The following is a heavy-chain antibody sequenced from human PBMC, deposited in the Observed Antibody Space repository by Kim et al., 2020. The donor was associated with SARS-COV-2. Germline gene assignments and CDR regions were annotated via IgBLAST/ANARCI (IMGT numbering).Heavy chain of an antibody. V-gene: IGHV4-59*09. J-gene: IGHJ4*02. Sequence: PSLKSRITITVDTSKTQLSLKLSSVTAADTAVYYCARGHSKSWAFPVDYWGQGTLVTVSS. D-gene: IGHD6-13*01. CDR3: ARGHSKSWAFPVDY.